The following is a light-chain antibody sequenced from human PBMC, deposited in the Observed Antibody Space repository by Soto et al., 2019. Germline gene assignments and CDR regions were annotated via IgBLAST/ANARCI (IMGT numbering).Light chain of an antibody. V-gene: IGLV2-14*01. Sequence: QSALTLPASVSGSPGQSITISCTGTSSDVGGYNYVSWYQQHPGKAPKLMIHDVSNRPSGVSNRFSGSKSGNTASLTISGLQAEDEADYYCSSYSSSSTLVFGGGTKLTVL. J-gene: IGLJ2*01. CDR2: DVS. CDR1: SSDVGGYNY. CDR3: SSYSSSSTLV.